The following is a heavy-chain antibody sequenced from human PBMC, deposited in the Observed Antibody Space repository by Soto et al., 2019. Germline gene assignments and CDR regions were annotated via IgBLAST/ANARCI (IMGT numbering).Heavy chain of an antibody. D-gene: IGHD2-15*01. V-gene: IGHV3-23*01. CDR1: GFTFSSYA. Sequence: GGSLRLSCAASGFTFSSYAMSWVRQAPGKGLEWVSAISGSGGSTYYADSGKGRFTISRDNSKNTLYLQMNSLRAEDTAVYYCANPLFAAKSRAFDIWGQGTMVTVSS. J-gene: IGHJ3*02. CDR2: ISGSGGST. CDR3: ANPLFAAKSRAFDI.